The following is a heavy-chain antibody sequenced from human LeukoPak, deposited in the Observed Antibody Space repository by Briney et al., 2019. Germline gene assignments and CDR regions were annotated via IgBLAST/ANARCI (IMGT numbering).Heavy chain of an antibody. J-gene: IGHJ4*02. CDR1: GFTFSSYA. V-gene: IGHV3-11*01. CDR3: AKGEKTRPFGGVIDY. CDR2: ISSSGSTI. Sequence: GGSLRLSCAASGFTFSSYAMSWIRQAPGKGLEWVSYISSSGSTIYYADSVKGRFTISRDNAKNSLYLQMNSLRAEDTAVYYCAKGEKTRPFGGVIDYWGQGTLVTVSS. D-gene: IGHD3-16*02.